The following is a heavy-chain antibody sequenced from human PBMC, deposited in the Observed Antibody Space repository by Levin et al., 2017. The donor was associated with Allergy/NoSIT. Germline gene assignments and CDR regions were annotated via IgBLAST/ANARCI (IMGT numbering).Heavy chain of an antibody. CDR3: ARGRSLQGGWFDP. J-gene: IGHJ5*02. V-gene: IGHV4-34*01. CDR2: INHSGST. CDR1: GGSFSGYY. D-gene: IGHD3-16*01. Sequence: GSLRLSCAVYGGSFSGYYWSWIRQPPGKGLEWIGEINHSGSTNYNPSLKSRVTISVDTSKNQFSLKLSSVTAADTAVYYCARGRSLQGGWFDPWGQGTLVTVSS.